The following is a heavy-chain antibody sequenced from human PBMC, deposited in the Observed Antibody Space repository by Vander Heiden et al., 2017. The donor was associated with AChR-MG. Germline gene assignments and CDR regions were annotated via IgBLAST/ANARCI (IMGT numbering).Heavy chain of an antibody. D-gene: IGHD3-3*01. J-gene: IGHJ6*02. CDR2: IKHSGST. Sequence: QVQLQQWGAGLLKPSETLSLTCAVYGGSFSGYYCSWIRQPPGKGLEWIGEIKHSGSTNYNPSLKSRVTISVDTSKNQFSLKLSSVTAADTAVYYCARVGGYYDFWSGYSRYYYYGMDVWGQGTTVTVSS. CDR3: ARVGGYYDFWSGYSRYYYYGMDV. V-gene: IGHV4-34*01. CDR1: GGSFSGYY.